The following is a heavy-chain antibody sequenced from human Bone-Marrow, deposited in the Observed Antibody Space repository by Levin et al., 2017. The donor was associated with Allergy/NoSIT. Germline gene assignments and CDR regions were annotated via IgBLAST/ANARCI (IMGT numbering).Heavy chain of an antibody. CDR3: AVVGGNSAAFFH. V-gene: IGHV4-4*02. Sequence: PSETLSLTCGVSDGSISSTNWWAWVRQSPGKGLEWIGEIFHSGSTNYNPSLKSRVTMSVDRSNNPFSLKLTSLTAADPAIYYCAVVGGNSAAFFHWGQGTLVTVSS. CDR2: IFHSGST. J-gene: IGHJ4*02. CDR1: DGSISSTNW. D-gene: IGHD4-23*01.